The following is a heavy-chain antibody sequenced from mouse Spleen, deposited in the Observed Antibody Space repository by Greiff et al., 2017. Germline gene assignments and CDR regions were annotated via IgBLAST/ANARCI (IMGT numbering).Heavy chain of an antibody. CDR1: GYTFTDFN. V-gene: IGHV1-22*01. CDR3: ARGGAARASWFSY. J-gene: IGHJ3*01. D-gene: IGHD3-1*01. CDR2: INPNNGGT. Sequence: VQLQQSGPELVKPGASVRMSCKASGYTFTDFNMHWMKQSHGKSLEWIGFINPNNGGTNYNQKVQGKATLTANKSSNTAYMELRSLTSEDSAVYYCARGGAARASWFSYWGQGTLVTVSA.